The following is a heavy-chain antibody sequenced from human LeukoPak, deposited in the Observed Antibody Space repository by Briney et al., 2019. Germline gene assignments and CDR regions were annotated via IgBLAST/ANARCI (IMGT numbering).Heavy chain of an antibody. CDR2: ISGSGGST. Sequence: PGGSLRLSCAASGFTFSSYAMSWVRQALGKGMEWVSAISGSGGSTYDADSVKGRFTISRDNSKNTLYLQMNSLRAEDTAVYYCAKFTPNQNWGPFDYWGQGTLVTVSS. CDR1: GFTFSSYA. J-gene: IGHJ4*02. CDR3: AKFTPNQNWGPFDY. V-gene: IGHV3-23*01. D-gene: IGHD7-27*01.